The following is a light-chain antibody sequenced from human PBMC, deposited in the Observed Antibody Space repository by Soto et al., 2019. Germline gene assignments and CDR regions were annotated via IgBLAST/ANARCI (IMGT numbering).Light chain of an antibody. Sequence: ETVMTQSPAPLSVSPGEGATLSCRSSQSVSTSLAWYQCKPGQAPRLLIYSASIRATGIPARFSGNGSGTEFTLTISSLQSEDSAVYYCQQYNNWPPITFGQGTRLEIK. CDR3: QQYNNWPPIT. J-gene: IGKJ5*01. CDR1: QSVSTS. CDR2: SAS. V-gene: IGKV3-15*01.